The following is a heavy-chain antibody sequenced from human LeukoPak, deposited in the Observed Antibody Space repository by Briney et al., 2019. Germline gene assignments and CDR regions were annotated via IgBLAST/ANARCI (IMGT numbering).Heavy chain of an antibody. V-gene: IGHV1-69*13. Sequence: SVKVSCKASGGTFSSYAISWVRQAPGQGLEWMGGIIPIFGTANYAQKFQGRVTITADESTSTAYMELSSLRSEDTAVYYCARGYCSGGSCYGWSDPWGQGTLVTVSS. J-gene: IGHJ5*02. D-gene: IGHD2-15*01. CDR3: ARGYCSGGSCYGWSDP. CDR1: GGTFSSYA. CDR2: IIPIFGTA.